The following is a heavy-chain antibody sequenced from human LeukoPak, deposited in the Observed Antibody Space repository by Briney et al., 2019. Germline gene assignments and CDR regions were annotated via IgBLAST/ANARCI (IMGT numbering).Heavy chain of an antibody. CDR1: GSTFSSYS. Sequence: GGSLRLSCAASGSTFSSYSMNWVRQAPGKGLEWVSSISSGSGYIHYADSVKGRFTISRDNAKKSLYLQMNSLRAEDTAVYYCARDGLGIDYWGQGTLVTVSS. D-gene: IGHD3-10*01. CDR3: ARDGLGIDY. V-gene: IGHV3-21*01. J-gene: IGHJ4*02. CDR2: ISSGSGYI.